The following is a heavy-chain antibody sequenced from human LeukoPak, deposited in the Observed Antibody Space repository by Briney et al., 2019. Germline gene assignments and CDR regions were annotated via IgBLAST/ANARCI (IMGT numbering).Heavy chain of an antibody. CDR2: TYYRSKWYN. D-gene: IGHD7-27*01. CDR1: RDSVSSNSAA. CDR3: ASSLAGPLDY. Sequence: SQTLSLTCALSRDSVSSNSAAWNWITQSPSRGLEWLGRTYYRSKWYNDYAVSVKSRITFNPDTSKNHFSLQLNSVTPEDTAVYYCASSLAGPLDYWGQGTLVTVSS. J-gene: IGHJ4*02. V-gene: IGHV6-1*01.